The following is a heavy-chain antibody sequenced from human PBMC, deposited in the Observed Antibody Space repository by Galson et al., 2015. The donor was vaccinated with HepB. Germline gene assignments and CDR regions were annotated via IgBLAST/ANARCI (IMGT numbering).Heavy chain of an antibody. V-gene: IGHV1-69*02. CDR3: ARSFSSTSCRI. CDR2: IIPILGIA. Sequence: SVKASCKASGGTFSSYTISWVRQAPGQGLEWMGRIIPILGIANYAQKFQGRVTITADKSTSTAYMELSSLRSEDTAVYYCARSFSSTSCRIWGQGTMVTVSS. J-gene: IGHJ3*02. CDR1: GGTFSSYT. D-gene: IGHD2-2*01.